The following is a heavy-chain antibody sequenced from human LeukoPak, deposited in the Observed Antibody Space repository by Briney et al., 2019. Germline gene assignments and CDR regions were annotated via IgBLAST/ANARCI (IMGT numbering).Heavy chain of an antibody. V-gene: IGHV3-48*04. Sequence: PGGCLRLSCEASGLTFSKYSMTWVHQAPGKGLEWVSFIDTSSTTMYYTDSVKGRFTISRDNAKNSLYLQMNSLKVEDTAIYYCARDNWVDCWGQGTLVTVSS. J-gene: IGHJ5*01. CDR3: ARDNWVDC. CDR2: IDTSSTTM. CDR1: GLTFSKYS.